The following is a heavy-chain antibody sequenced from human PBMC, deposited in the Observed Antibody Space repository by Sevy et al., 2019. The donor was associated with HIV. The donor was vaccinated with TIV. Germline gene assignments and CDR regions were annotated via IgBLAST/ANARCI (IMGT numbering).Heavy chain of an antibody. CDR3: ARSPPVVVVPGAPSWFDP. J-gene: IGHJ5*02. CDR2: INESGIT. D-gene: IGHD2-2*01. CDR1: DGSFSGYY. Sequence: SETLSLTCAVHDGSFSGYYWNWIRQLPGKGLEWIGEINESGITYYNPSLRGRVTISVDTSKKQFSLRLNSVTAVDSAVYCCARSPPVVVVPGAPSWFDPWGQGTLVTVSS. V-gene: IGHV4-34*01.